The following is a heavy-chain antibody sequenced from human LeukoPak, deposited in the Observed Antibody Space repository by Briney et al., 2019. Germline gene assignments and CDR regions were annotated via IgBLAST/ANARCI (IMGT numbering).Heavy chain of an antibody. J-gene: IGHJ4*02. CDR3: ARVGSRGSGSYYSDY. V-gene: IGHV4-61*01. CDR1: GGSVSSGSYY. D-gene: IGHD3-10*01. Sequence: SETLSLTCTVSGGSVSSGSYYWSWIRQPPGKGLEWIGYIYYSGSTNYNPSLKSRVTISADTSKNQFSLKLSSVTAADTAVYYCARVGSRGSGSYYSDYWGQGTLVTVSS. CDR2: IYYSGST.